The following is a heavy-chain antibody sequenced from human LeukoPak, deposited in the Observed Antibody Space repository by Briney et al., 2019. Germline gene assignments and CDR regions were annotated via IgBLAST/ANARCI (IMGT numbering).Heavy chain of an antibody. J-gene: IGHJ4*02. CDR2: INWNGGST. V-gene: IGHV3-20*04. Sequence: GGSLRLSCAASGFTFRSYAMSWVRQAPGKGLEWVSGINWNGGSTGCADSVKGRFTISRDNAKNSLYLQMNSLRAEDTALYYCARRMYYYDSGGYSYYFDYWGQGTLVTVSS. D-gene: IGHD3-22*01. CDR1: GFTFRSYA. CDR3: ARRMYYYDSGGYSYYFDY.